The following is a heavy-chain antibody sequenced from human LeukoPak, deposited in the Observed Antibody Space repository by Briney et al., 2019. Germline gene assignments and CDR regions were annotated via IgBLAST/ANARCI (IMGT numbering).Heavy chain of an antibody. Sequence: PGGSLRLSCAASGFSFSNYDMHWVRQAPGKGLEWVAVISYDGSNKYYADSVKGRFTISRDNSKNMLDLLMNSLRAEDTAVYFCAKSGYDSSGYYYVSDDWGQGTLVTVSP. CDR2: ISYDGSNK. D-gene: IGHD3-22*01. CDR3: AKSGYDSSGYYYVSDD. V-gene: IGHV3-30*18. CDR1: GFSFSNYD. J-gene: IGHJ4*02.